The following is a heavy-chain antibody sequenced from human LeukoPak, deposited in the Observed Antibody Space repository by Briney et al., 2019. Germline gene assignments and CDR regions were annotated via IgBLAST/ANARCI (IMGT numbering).Heavy chain of an antibody. V-gene: IGHV3-64*02. CDR3: ARGWGFSSGWYYFDF. CDR2: ISGNGGST. D-gene: IGHD6-19*01. Sequence: GGSLRLSCAASGFTFSTYAMTWVRQAPGKGLEWVSSISGNGGSTYYADSVKGRFTISRDNSKNTMYLQMGSLRPEDMAVYYCARGWGFSSGWYYFDFWGQGTLVTVSS. J-gene: IGHJ4*01. CDR1: GFTFSTYA.